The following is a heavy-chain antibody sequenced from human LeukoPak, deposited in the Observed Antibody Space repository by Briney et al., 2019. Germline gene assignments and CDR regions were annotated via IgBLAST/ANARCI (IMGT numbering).Heavy chain of an antibody. CDR2: ISHDGSNK. V-gene: IGHV3-30-3*02. CDR1: GFTFSSYA. D-gene: IGHD3-3*01. J-gene: IGHJ3*02. CDR3: AKFPLGSVFGVVIFNDAFDI. Sequence: GGSLRLSCAASGFTFSSYAMHWVRQAPGKGLEWVAVISHDGSNKYYADSVKGRFTISRDNSKNTLYLQMNSLRAEDTAVYYCAKFPLGSVFGVVIFNDAFDIWGQGTMVTVSS.